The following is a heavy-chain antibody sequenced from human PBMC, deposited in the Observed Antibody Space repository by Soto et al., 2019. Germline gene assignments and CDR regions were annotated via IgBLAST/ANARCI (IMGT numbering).Heavy chain of an antibody. CDR2: IYDSGST. D-gene: IGHD4-17*01. J-gene: IGHJ1*01. CDR3: ARHYGDYGQYCQH. V-gene: IGHV4-39*01. CDR1: GGSISSSSYY. Sequence: QMQLQESGPGLVKPSETLSLTCTVSGGSISSSSYYWGWIRQPPGKGLEWIGSIYDSGSTFYNPSLKSRVTISVDTSKNQFSLKLSSVTAADTAVYYCARHYGDYGQYCQHWGQGTLVTVSS.